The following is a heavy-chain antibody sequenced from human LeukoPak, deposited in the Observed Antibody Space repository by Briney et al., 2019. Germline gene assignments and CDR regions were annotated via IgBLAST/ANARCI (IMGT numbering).Heavy chain of an antibody. CDR2: INHSGST. J-gene: IGHJ6*04. V-gene: IGHV4-34*01. CDR3: ARTPFIAVAYGMDV. D-gene: IGHD6-19*01. Sequence: SETLSLTCAVYGGSFSGYYWSWIRQPPGKGLEWIGEINHSGSTNYNPSLKSRVTISVDTSKNQFSLKLGSVTAADTAVYYCARTPFIAVAYGMDVWGKGTTVTVSS. CDR1: GGSFSGYY.